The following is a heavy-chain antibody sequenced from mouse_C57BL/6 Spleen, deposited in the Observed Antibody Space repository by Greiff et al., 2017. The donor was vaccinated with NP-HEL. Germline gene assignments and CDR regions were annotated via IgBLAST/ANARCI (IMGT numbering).Heavy chain of an antibody. J-gene: IGHJ2*01. CDR1: GYSFTGYY. CDR2: INPSTGGT. Sequence: EVQLQQSGPELVKPGASVKISCKASGYSFTGYYMNWVKQSPEKSLEWIGEINPSTGGTTYNQKFKAKATLTVDKSSSTAYMQLKSLTSEDSAVYYCARWDDYDGNFDYWGQGTTLTVSS. D-gene: IGHD2-4*01. CDR3: ARWDDYDGNFDY. V-gene: IGHV1-42*01.